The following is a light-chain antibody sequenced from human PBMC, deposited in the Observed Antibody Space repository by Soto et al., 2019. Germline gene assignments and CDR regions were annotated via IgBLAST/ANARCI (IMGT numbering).Light chain of an antibody. CDR2: EVS. J-gene: IGLJ2*01. CDR3: SSYTSSSTRVV. Sequence: QSVLTQPASVSGSPGQSITISCTGTSSDVGGYNYVSWYQQHPGKAPKLMIYEVSNRPSGVSNRFSGSKFGETASLTISGLQAEDEADYYCSSYTSSSTRVVFGGGTKLTVL. V-gene: IGLV2-14*01. CDR1: SSDVGGYNY.